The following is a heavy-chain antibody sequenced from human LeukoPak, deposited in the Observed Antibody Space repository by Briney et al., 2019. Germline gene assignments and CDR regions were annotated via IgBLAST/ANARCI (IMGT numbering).Heavy chain of an antibody. CDR3: ARALRLWGGNSGIAFDI. D-gene: IGHD4-23*01. CDR2: IYNSGST. Sequence: SKTLSLTCTVSGGTISSYDWSWIRQPPGKGLEWIGYIYNSGSTNYNHSLKSRVIISEDMSNNQFSLKLSSVTAADTAVYYCARALRLWGGNSGIAFDIWGQGTMVTVSS. J-gene: IGHJ3*02. V-gene: IGHV4-59*01. CDR1: GGTISSYD.